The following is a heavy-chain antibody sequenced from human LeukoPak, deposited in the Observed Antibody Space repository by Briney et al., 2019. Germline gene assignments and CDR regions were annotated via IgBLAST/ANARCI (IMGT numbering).Heavy chain of an antibody. CDR1: GGSISSGGYY. V-gene: IGHV4-31*03. D-gene: IGHD2-15*01. Sequence: SETLSLTCTVSGGSISSGGYYWSWLRQHPGKGLEWIGYIYYSGSTYYNPSLKSRVTISVDTSKNQFSLKLSSVTAADTAVYYCARGPPFAAALHWFDPWGQGTLVTVSS. CDR2: IYYSGST. J-gene: IGHJ5*02. CDR3: ARGPPFAAALHWFDP.